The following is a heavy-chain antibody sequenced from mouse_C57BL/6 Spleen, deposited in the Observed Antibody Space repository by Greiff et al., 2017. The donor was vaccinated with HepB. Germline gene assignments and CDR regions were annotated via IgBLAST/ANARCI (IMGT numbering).Heavy chain of an antibody. D-gene: IGHD1-1*01. CDR1: GYAFSSSW. V-gene: IGHV1-82*01. J-gene: IGHJ2*01. CDR2: IYPGDGDT. Sequence: VKLVESGPELVKPGASVKISCKASGYAFSSSWMNWVKQRPGKGLEWIGRIYPGDGDTNYNGKFKGKATLTADKSSSTAYMQLSSLTSEDSAVYFCARFTTVVGFDYWGQGTTLTVSS. CDR3: ARFTTVVGFDY.